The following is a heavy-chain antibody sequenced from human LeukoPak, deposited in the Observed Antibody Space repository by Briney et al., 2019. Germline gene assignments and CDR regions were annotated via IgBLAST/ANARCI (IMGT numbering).Heavy chain of an antibody. D-gene: IGHD3-10*01. CDR3: ARDLVRFGELFFDY. CDR2: ISAYNGNT. Sequence: ASVKVSCKASGYTFTSYGISWVRQAPGQGLEWMGWISAYNGNTNYAQKLQGRVTMTTDTSTSTAYMELRSLRSEDTAVYYCARDLVRFGELFFDYWGQGTLVTVSS. CDR1: GYTFTSYG. V-gene: IGHV1-18*01. J-gene: IGHJ4*02.